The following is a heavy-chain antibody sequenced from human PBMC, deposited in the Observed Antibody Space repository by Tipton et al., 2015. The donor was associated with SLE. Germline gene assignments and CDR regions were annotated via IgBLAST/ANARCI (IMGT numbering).Heavy chain of an antibody. D-gene: IGHD2-15*01. Sequence: TLSLTCTVSGGSISSYDWSWIRQPPGKGLEWIGDIFYSGSTNYNPSLKSRVTISVDTSKNQFSLKLSSVTAADTAVYYCARGRTPDAFDIWGQGTMVTVSS. J-gene: IGHJ3*02. CDR3: ARGRTPDAFDI. CDR1: GGSISSYD. V-gene: IGHV4-59*01. CDR2: IFYSGST.